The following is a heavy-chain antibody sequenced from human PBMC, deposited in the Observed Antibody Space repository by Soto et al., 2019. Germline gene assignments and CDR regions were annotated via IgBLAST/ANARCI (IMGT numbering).Heavy chain of an antibody. Sequence: PSETLSLTCSVSGVSITSGGFHWSWIRQAPGKGLEWVSSISSSSSYIYYADSVKGRFTISRDNAKNSLYLQMNSLRAEDTAVYYCARGSPLGYCSSTSCYTGGGNYYYYGMDVWGQGTTVTVSS. V-gene: IGHV3-21*01. J-gene: IGHJ6*02. CDR1: GVSITSGG. CDR3: ARGSPLGYCSSTSCYTGGGNYYYYGMDV. CDR2: ISSSSSYI. D-gene: IGHD2-2*02.